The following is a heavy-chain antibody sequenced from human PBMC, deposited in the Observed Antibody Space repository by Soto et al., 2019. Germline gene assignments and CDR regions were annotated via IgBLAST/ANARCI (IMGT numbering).Heavy chain of an antibody. V-gene: IGHV3-21*04. CDR1: GFTFSSYS. D-gene: IGHD6-19*01. Sequence: GGSLRLSCIASGFTFSSYSMNWVRQAPGKGLEWVSVISSTSSHLYYADSVRGRFTISRDNAKNSLYLQMNSLRPEDTAVYYCVRFTAVTVGPGATGFDFWGQGTLVTVSS. CDR3: VRFTAVTVGPGATGFDF. J-gene: IGHJ4*02. CDR2: ISSTSSHL.